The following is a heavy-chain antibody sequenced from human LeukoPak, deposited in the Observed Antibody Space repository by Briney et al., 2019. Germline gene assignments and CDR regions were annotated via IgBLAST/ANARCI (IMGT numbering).Heavy chain of an antibody. CDR2: LGGDSDNT. CDR3: LLAARDY. V-gene: IGHV3-23*01. D-gene: IGHD6-13*01. J-gene: IGHJ4*02. CDR1: GFTFSSYW. Sequence: GGSLRLSCAASGFTFSSYWMHWVRQAPGKGLEWVSGLGGDSDNTYYADSVKGRFTISRDISKNTLYLQMSSLRAEDTAVYYCLLAARDYWGQGTLVTVSS.